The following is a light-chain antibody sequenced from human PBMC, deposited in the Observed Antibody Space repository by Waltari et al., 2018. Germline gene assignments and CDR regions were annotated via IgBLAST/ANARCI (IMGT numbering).Light chain of an antibody. V-gene: IGLV1-40*01. CDR1: SSNIGAGYG. J-gene: IGLJ2*01. CDR2: GNS. Sequence: QSVLTQPPSVSGAPGQRVTISCTGNSSNIGAGYGVHWYQLLPGTAPKLLIYGNSNRPSGVPDRVSGSKSGTSASLAITGLQAEDEAHYYCQSYDSSLSAVVFGGGTKLTVL. CDR3: QSYDSSLSAVV.